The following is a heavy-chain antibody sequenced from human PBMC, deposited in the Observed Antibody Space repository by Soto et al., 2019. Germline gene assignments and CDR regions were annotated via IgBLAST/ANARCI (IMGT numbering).Heavy chain of an antibody. CDR2: TYYRSKWYY. CDR3: ARGEQYSGRIFDY. J-gene: IGHJ4*01. V-gene: IGHV6-1*01. D-gene: IGHD1-26*01. CDR1: GDSVSSNSAG. Sequence: SQTLSLTCAITGDSVSSNSAGWSWVRQSPSRGLEWLGRTYYRSKWYYEYAVSVRGRITINPDTSKNQYSLQLNSVTPEDTAVYFCARGEQYSGRIFDYWGQGTMVTVSA.